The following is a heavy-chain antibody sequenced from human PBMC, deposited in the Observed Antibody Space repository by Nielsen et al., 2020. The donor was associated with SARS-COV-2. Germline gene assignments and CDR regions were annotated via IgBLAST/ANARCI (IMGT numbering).Heavy chain of an antibody. D-gene: IGHD3-3*01. CDR1: GGSISRYY. CDR2: ISNSGST. V-gene: IGHV4-59*01. J-gene: IGHJ6*02. Sequence: SETLSLTCTVSGGSISRYYWSWIRQPLGKGLEWIGYISNSGSTNYNPSLKSRVTISLDTSKNQFSLKVRSVTAADTAVYYCARDEIFDLYGVDVWGQGTTVIVSS. CDR3: ARDEIFDLYGVDV.